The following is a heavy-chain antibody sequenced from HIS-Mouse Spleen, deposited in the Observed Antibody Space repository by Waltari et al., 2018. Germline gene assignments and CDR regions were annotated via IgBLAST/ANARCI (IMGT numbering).Heavy chain of an antibody. J-gene: IGHJ2*01. CDR2: IYYGGST. D-gene: IGHD6-13*01. CDR3: AREIPYSSSWYDWYFDL. CDR1: GGFITSSGYC. Sequence: QLQLRESGPGLVKHSETLSLTCTVSGGFITSSGYCRGRIRQPPGTGLEWIGSIYYGGSTYYNPSLKSRVTISVDTSKNQFSLKLSSVTAADTAVYYCAREIPYSSSWYDWYFDLWGRGTLVTVSS. V-gene: IGHV4-39*07.